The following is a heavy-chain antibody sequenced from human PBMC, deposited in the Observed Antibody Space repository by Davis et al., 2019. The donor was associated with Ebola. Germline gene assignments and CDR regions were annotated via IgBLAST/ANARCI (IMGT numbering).Heavy chain of an antibody. Sequence: MPSETLSLTCAVSGVSISSSNRWSWVRQPPGKGLEWIGEIYHSGSTNYNPSLKSRVTISLDKSKNQFSLKLSSVTAADTAVYYCATELSGWYGNWGQGTLVTVSS. CDR3: ATELSGWYGN. J-gene: IGHJ4*02. CDR2: IYHSGST. D-gene: IGHD6-19*01. V-gene: IGHV4-4*02. CDR1: GVSISSSNR.